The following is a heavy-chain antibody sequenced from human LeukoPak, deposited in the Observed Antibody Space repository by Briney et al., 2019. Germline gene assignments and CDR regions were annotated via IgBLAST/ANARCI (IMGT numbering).Heavy chain of an antibody. CDR2: IYSGGST. Sequence: GGSLRLPCAASGFTVSSNYMTWVRQAPGKGLEWVSVIYSGGSTYYADSVKGRFTISRDNSKNTLYLQMNSLRAEDTAVYYCARGGYYYDSSGYYWAYWGQGTLVTVSS. J-gene: IGHJ4*02. D-gene: IGHD3-22*01. CDR1: GFTVSSNY. CDR3: ARGGYYYDSSGYYWAY. V-gene: IGHV3-66*01.